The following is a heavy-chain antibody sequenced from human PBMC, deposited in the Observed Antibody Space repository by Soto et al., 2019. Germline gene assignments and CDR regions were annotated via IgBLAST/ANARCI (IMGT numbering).Heavy chain of an antibody. D-gene: IGHD3-10*01. CDR2: INPNSGGT. V-gene: IGHV1-2*04. Sequence: ASVKVSCKASGYTFTGYYMHWVRQAPGQGLEWMGWINPNSGGTNYAQKFQGWVTMTRDTSISTVNMELRSLRSDDTAVYYCARVWYDGNSGAFDIWGQGTKVTVSS. J-gene: IGHJ3*02. CDR3: ARVWYDGNSGAFDI. CDR1: GYTFTGYY.